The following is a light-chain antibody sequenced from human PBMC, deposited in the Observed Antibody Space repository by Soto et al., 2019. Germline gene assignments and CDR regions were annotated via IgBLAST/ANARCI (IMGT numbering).Light chain of an antibody. Sequence: EIVLTQSPGTLSLSPGERATLSCRASQSLSSNSLDWYQQRPGQAPRLLISGASSRATGIPDRFSGSGSGTDFTLTISRLEPEDFAVYFCHQYDSAPTFGRGTKVEIK. CDR2: GAS. CDR1: QSLSSNS. CDR3: HQYDSAPT. V-gene: IGKV3-20*01. J-gene: IGKJ1*01.